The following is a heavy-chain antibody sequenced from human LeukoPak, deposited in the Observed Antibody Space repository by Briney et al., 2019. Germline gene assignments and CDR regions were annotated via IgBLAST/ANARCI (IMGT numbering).Heavy chain of an antibody. CDR1: GGTFSSYA. J-gene: IGHJ4*02. Sequence: ASVKVSCKASGGTFSSYAISWVRQAPGQGLEWMGGNIPIFGTANYAQKFQGRVTITADESTSTAYMELSSLRSEDTAVYYCARPQYYDFWSGYCPFDYWGQGTLVTVSS. D-gene: IGHD3-3*01. CDR2: NIPIFGTA. V-gene: IGHV1-69*13. CDR3: ARPQYYDFWSGYCPFDY.